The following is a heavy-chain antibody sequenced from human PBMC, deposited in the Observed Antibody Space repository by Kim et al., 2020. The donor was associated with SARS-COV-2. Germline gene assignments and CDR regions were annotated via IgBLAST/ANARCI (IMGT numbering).Heavy chain of an antibody. CDR3: ARHGSGWTDIDY. CDR2: IDPSDSYT. CDR1: GYSFTSYW. J-gene: IGHJ4*02. D-gene: IGHD6-19*01. Sequence: GESLKISCKGSGYSFTSYWISWVRQMPGKGLEWMGRIDPSDSYTNYSPSFQGHVTISADKSISTAYLQWSSLKASDTAMYYCARHGSGWTDIDYWGQGTLVTVSS. V-gene: IGHV5-10-1*01.